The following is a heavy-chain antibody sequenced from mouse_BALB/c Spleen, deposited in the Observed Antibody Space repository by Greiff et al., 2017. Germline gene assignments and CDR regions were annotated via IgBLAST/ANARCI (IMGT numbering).Heavy chain of an antibody. CDR3: TRLRRGYYYAMDY. Sequence: VQLQQSGPELVKPGASVKVSCKASGYAFTSYNMYWVKQSHGKSLEWIGYIDPYNGGTSYNQKFKGKATLTVDTSSSTAYMQLSSLTSEDSAVYYCTRLRRGYYYAMDYWGQGTSVTVSS. CDR1: GYAFTSYN. J-gene: IGHJ4*01. V-gene: IGHV1S135*01. CDR2: IDPYNGGT. D-gene: IGHD2-4*01.